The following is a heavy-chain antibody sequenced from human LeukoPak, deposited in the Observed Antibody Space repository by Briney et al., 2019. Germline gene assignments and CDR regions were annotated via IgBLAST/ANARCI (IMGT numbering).Heavy chain of an antibody. CDR1: GGSFSGYY. Sequence: PSETLSLTCAVYGGSFSGYYWGWIRQSPGKGLEWIGNFYFSGSTSYNLFLKSRVTISVDTSKNQFSLRLASVTAADTAVYYCATGDANNLSFGFWGQGTLVTVSS. CDR2: FYFSGST. J-gene: IGHJ4*02. D-gene: IGHD5-24*01. CDR3: ATGDANNLSFGF. V-gene: IGHV4-34*01.